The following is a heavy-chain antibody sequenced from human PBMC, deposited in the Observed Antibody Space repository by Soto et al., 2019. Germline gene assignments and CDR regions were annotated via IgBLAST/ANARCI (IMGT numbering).Heavy chain of an antibody. CDR3: ARGRVYSGYDYLY. V-gene: IGHV3-30-3*01. CDR2: ISYDGSNK. CDR1: GFTFSSYA. Sequence: QVQLVESGGGVVQPGRSLRLSCAASGFTFSSYAMHWVRQAPGKGLEWVAVISYDGSNKYYADSVKGRFTISRDNSKNTLYLQMNSLRAEDTAVYYCARGRVYSGYDYLYWGQGTLVTVSS. J-gene: IGHJ4*02. D-gene: IGHD5-12*01.